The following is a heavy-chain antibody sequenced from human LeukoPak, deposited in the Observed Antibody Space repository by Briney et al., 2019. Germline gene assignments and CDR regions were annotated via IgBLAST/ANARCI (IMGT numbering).Heavy chain of an antibody. CDR2: IYYSGST. CDR3: ARVPGDSSSCFDY. D-gene: IGHD6-13*01. Sequence: SETLSLTCTVSGGFISSSSYYWGWIRQPPGKGLEWIGSIYYSGSTYYNPSLKSRVTISVDTSKNQFSLKLSSVTAADTAVYYCARVPGDSSSCFDYWGQGTLVTVSS. J-gene: IGHJ4*02. V-gene: IGHV4-39*07. CDR1: GGFISSSSYY.